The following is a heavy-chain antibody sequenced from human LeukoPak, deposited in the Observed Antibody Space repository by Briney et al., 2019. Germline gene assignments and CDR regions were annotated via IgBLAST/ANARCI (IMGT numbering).Heavy chain of an antibody. V-gene: IGHV3-23*01. D-gene: IGHD5-18*01. Sequence: GGSLRLSCAASGFTFRSYEMNWVRQAPGKGLEWVSAISGSGGSTYYADSVKGRFTISRDNSKNTLYLQMNSLRAEDTAVYYCAKENPAMVSYDYWGQGTLVTVSS. CDR1: GFTFRSYE. CDR3: AKENPAMVSYDY. J-gene: IGHJ4*02. CDR2: ISGSGGST.